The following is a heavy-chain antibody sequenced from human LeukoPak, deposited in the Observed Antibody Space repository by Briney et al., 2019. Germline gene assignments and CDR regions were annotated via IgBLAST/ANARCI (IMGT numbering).Heavy chain of an antibody. J-gene: IGHJ4*02. D-gene: IGHD3-3*01. Sequence: GASVKVSCKASGGTLINYAISWVRQAPGQGLEWMGGIITNFGTTNYAQKYQGRVTITADESTSTVYMELSSLRSEDTAVYYCARPRTYYDFWRGYPPFDYWGQGTLVTVSS. CDR2: IITNFGTT. CDR3: ARPRTYYDFWRGYPPFDY. V-gene: IGHV1-69*13. CDR1: GGTLINYA.